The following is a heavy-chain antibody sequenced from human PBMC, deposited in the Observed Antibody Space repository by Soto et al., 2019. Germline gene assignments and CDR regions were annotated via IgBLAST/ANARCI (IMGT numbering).Heavy chain of an antibody. J-gene: IGHJ4*02. CDR2: IKSKTDGGTT. Sequence: GGSLRLSCAASGFTFNNAWMSWVRQAPGKGLEWVGRIKSKTDGGTTDYAAPVKGRFTISRDDSKNTLYLQMNSLKTEDTAVYYCTTPGEWLRWGGFDYWGQGTLVTVSS. V-gene: IGHV3-15*01. CDR1: GFTFNNAW. CDR3: TTPGEWLRWGGFDY. D-gene: IGHD5-12*01.